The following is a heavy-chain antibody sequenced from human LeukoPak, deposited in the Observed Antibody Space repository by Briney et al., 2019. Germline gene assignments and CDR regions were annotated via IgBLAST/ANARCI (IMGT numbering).Heavy chain of an antibody. CDR1: GFTFSSYW. CDR2: IKQDGSEK. CDR3: ARDQHVVRFLEWLSEYYFDY. Sequence: GGSLRLSCAASGFTFSSYWMSWARQAPGKGLEWVANIKQDGSEKYYVDSVKGRFTISRDNAKNSLYLQMNSLRAEDTAVYYCARDQHVVRFLEWLSEYYFDYWGQGTLVTVSS. V-gene: IGHV3-7*01. J-gene: IGHJ4*02. D-gene: IGHD3-3*01.